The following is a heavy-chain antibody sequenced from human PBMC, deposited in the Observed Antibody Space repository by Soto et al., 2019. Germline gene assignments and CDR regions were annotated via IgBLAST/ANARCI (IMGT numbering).Heavy chain of an antibody. J-gene: IGHJ3*02. D-gene: IGHD4-17*01. CDR2: IWYDGSNK. Sequence: GGSLRLSCAASGFTFSNYGMHWVRQAPGKGLEWVAVIWYDGSNKVYADSVKGRFTISRDNSKNTLYLQMNSLRAEDTAVYYCARDLSGDYGALDTWGQGTMVTVS. CDR3: ARDLSGDYGALDT. CDR1: GFTFSNYG. V-gene: IGHV3-33*01.